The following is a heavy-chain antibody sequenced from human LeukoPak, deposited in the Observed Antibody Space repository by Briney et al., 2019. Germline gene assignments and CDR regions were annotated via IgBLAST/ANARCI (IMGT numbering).Heavy chain of an antibody. Sequence: ASVKVSCKVSGYTLTELSMHWVRQAPGKGLEWMGGFDPEDGETIYAQKFQGRVTMTRNTSISTAYMELSSLRSEDTAVYYCARGPAEILAFQHWGQGTLVTVSS. D-gene: IGHD2/OR15-2a*01. CDR3: ARGPAEILAFQH. CDR1: GYTLTELS. V-gene: IGHV1-24*01. CDR2: FDPEDGET. J-gene: IGHJ1*01.